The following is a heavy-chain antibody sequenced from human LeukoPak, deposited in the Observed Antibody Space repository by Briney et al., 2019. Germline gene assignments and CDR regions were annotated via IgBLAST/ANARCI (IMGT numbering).Heavy chain of an antibody. Sequence: SETLSLTCAVYGGSFSGYYWSWLRQPPGKGLEWIGEINHSGSTNYNPSLKSRVTISVDTSKNQFSLKLSSVTAADTAVYYCARERSSRITMVRGVVDYWGQGTLVTVSS. J-gene: IGHJ4*02. D-gene: IGHD3-10*01. V-gene: IGHV4-34*01. CDR2: INHSGST. CDR3: ARERSSRITMVRGVVDY. CDR1: GGSFSGYY.